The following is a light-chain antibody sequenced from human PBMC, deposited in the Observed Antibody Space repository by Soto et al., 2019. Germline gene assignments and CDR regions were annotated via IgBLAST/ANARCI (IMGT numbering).Light chain of an antibody. CDR3: SSYTSISTPYV. CDR2: DVS. V-gene: IGLV2-14*01. CDR1: SSDVGGYNY. Sequence: QSALTQPASVSGSPGQSITISCTGTSSDVGGYNYVSWYQQHPGKAPKLMIYDVSNRPSGVSNRFSCSKSGNTASLTISGLQAEDEADYYCSSYTSISTPYVFGTGTKLTVL. J-gene: IGLJ1*01.